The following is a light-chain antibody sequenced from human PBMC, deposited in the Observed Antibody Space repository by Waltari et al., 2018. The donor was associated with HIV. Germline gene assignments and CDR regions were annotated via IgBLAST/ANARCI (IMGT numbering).Light chain of an antibody. CDR2: KDT. V-gene: IGLV3-25*03. Sequence: AKITCSGDVLAKQYAYWYQQKPGQAPVLVMSKDTQRPSEIPERFSGSSSGTTVTLTISGVQAEDEADYHCQSSDDSRPWIFGGGTKMTVL. CDR3: QSSDDSRPWI. CDR1: VLAKQY. J-gene: IGLJ2*01.